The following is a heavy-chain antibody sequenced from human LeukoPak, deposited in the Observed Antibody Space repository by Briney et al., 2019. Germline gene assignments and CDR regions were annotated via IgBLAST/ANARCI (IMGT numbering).Heavy chain of an antibody. V-gene: IGHV3-30*02. J-gene: IGHJ3*02. D-gene: IGHD3-22*01. CDR3: AKALHYDSSGYYYPDAFDI. CDR2: IRYDGSNK. Sequence: GRSLRLSCAASGFTFNSYTMHWVRQAPGKGLEWVAFIRYDGSNKYYADSVKGRFTISRDNSKNTLYLQMNSLRAEDTAVYYCAKALHYDSSGYYYPDAFDIWGQGTMVTVSS. CDR1: GFTFNSYT.